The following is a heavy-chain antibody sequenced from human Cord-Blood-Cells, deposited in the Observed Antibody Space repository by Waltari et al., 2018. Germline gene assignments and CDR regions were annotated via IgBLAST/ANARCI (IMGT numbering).Heavy chain of an antibody. Sequence: EVQLVESGGGLVQPGGSLRLPCAASGFTFISHWMSWVRQAPGKGLEWVANIKQDGSEKYYVDPVKGRFTISRDNAKNSLYLQMNSLRAEDTAVYYCARGRMWGLLDYWGQGTLVTVSS. CDR1: GFTFISHW. J-gene: IGHJ4*02. CDR3: ARGRMWGLLDY. D-gene: IGHD1-26*01. V-gene: IGHV3-7*01. CDR2: IKQDGSEK.